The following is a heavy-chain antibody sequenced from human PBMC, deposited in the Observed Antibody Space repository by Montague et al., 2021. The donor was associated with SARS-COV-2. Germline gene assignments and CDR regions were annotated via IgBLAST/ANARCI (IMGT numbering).Heavy chain of an antibody. D-gene: IGHD1-1*01. CDR2: SKQTCAT. V-gene: IGHV4-59*02. CDR3: ARAQTTCFIGNCVNYFDY. J-gene: IGHJ4*02. Sequence: SETLSLTCAGDGDSGSSYYWSRIGRAPVRAPVTNGHSKQTCATKYNPSLKSRVTISVDTSRRQFSLKLKSVTAADTAVYYCARAQTTCFIGNCVNYFDYWGQGDLVTVSS. CDR1: GDSGSSYY.